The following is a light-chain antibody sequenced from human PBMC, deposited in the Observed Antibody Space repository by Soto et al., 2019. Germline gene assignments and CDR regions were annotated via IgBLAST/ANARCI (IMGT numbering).Light chain of an antibody. CDR1: QSVSSNY. V-gene: IGKV3-20*01. J-gene: IGKJ4*01. CDR2: GAS. CDR3: HQYGISP. Sequence: EIVLTQSPGTLSLSPWERATLSCRASQSVSSNYLAWYQQKPGQAPRLLIYGASRRATGIPDRFSGSGSATEFSLTISRLEPEDFAVYYCHQYGISPFGGGTKVEIK.